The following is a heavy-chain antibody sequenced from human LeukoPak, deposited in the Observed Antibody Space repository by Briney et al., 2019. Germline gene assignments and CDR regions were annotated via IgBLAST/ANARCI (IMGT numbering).Heavy chain of an antibody. Sequence: GGSLRLSCAASGFTFSSYSMNWVRQAPGKGLEWVSSISSSSSYIYYADSVEGRFTISRDNAKNSLYLQMNSLRAEDTAVYYCARGSYAQGGNWFDPWGQGTLVTVSS. J-gene: IGHJ5*02. CDR3: ARGSYAQGGNWFDP. CDR1: GFTFSSYS. D-gene: IGHD2-2*01. V-gene: IGHV3-21*01. CDR2: ISSSSSYI.